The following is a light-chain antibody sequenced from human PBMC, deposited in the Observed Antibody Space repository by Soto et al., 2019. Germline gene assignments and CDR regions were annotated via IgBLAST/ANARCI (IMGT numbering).Light chain of an antibody. CDR2: AAS. CDR1: QGISNY. V-gene: IGKV1-27*01. CDR3: QKYDYAPIT. Sequence: DIQMTQSPSALSASVGDRVTITCRASQGISNYLAWYQQKPGKVPKLLIYAASTLQSGVPSRFSGSGSGTDFTLTISSLQPVDVATYYCQKYDYAPITFGQGTRLEIK. J-gene: IGKJ5*01.